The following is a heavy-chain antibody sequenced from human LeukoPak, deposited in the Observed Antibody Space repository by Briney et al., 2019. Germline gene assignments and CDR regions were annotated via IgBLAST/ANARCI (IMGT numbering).Heavy chain of an antibody. V-gene: IGHV4-59*08. J-gene: IGHJ4*02. CDR2: IYYSGST. CDR3: ARHPSAVAGKTFDC. D-gene: IGHD6-19*01. Sequence: AETLSLTCTVSGGSISSYYWSWIRQPPGKGLEWTGYIYYSGSTNYNPSLKSRVTISVDMSKNQFSLKLSSVTAADTAVYYCARHPSAVAGKTFDCWGQGTLVTVSS. CDR1: GGSISSYY.